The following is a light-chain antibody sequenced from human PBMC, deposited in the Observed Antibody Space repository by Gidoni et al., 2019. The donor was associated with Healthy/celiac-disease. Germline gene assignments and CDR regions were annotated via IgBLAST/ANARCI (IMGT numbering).Light chain of an antibody. CDR3: NSRDSSGNHP. CDR1: SPRSYY. V-gene: IGLV3-19*01. J-gene: IGLJ2*01. CDR2: GKN. Sequence: SSELTQAPAVSVALGQTVRITCQGDSPRSYYASWYQQKPGQAPVLVIYGKNNRPSGIPDRFSGSSSGNTASLTITGAQAEDEADYYCNSRDSSGNHPFGGGTKLTVL.